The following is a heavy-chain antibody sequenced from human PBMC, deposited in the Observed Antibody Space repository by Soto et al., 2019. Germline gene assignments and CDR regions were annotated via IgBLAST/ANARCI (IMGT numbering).Heavy chain of an antibody. CDR3: ASPRGSYSREFDY. Sequence: QVQLQEAGPGLVKPSQTLSLTCTVSGGSISSGDYYWSWIRQPPGKGLEWIGYIYYSGSTYYNPSLQSLVTKSVDTSKNQFSLKLSSVTAADTVVYYCASPRGSYSREFDYWGQGTLVTVSS. CDR2: IYYSGST. V-gene: IGHV4-30-4*01. D-gene: IGHD1-26*01. CDR1: GGSISSGDYY. J-gene: IGHJ4*02.